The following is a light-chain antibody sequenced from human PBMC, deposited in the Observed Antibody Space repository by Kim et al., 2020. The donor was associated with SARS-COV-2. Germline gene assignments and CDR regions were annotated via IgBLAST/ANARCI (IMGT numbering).Light chain of an antibody. V-gene: IGKV1-27*01. CDR3: QNYDSAPRT. CDR1: QGLYNH. CDR2: AAS. J-gene: IGKJ1*01. Sequence: DIQMTQSPSSLSASVGDRVTITCRASQGLYNHLAWYQQKPGKAPKVLIYAASTLHSGVPSRFSGSGSVTDFTLTISSLQPEDVATYYCQNYDSAPRTFGQGTKVDIK.